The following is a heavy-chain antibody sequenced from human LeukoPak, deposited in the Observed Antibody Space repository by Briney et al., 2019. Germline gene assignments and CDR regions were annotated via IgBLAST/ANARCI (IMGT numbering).Heavy chain of an antibody. J-gene: IGHJ5*02. Sequence: SETLSLTCTVSGGSISSSNYYWGWIRQSPGKGLEWMGTIYYSGSTYYNPSLKSRVTISVDTSRNQFSLKLSSVTAADTAVYYCARGDYYGPGTNWFDPWGQGTLVTVSS. CDR1: GGSISSSNYY. V-gene: IGHV4-39*07. D-gene: IGHD3-10*01. CDR3: ARGDYYGPGTNWFDP. CDR2: IYYSGST.